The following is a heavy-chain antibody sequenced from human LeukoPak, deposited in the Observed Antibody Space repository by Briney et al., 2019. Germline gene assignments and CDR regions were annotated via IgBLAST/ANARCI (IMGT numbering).Heavy chain of an antibody. CDR1: GFTFSSYW. Sequence: GGSLRLSCVASGFTFSSYWMHWVRQAPGKGLVWVSRIKSDGSSTRYADSVKGRFTISRDNAKNTLYLQMNSLRAEDTAVYSCARGADGVSSNSRGWFDPWGQGTLVTVSS. CDR2: IKSDGSST. CDR3: ARGADGVSSNSRGWFDP. J-gene: IGHJ5*02. V-gene: IGHV3-74*01. D-gene: IGHD2-15*01.